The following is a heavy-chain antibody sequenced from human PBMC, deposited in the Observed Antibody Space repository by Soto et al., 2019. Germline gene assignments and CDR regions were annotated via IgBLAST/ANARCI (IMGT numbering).Heavy chain of an antibody. V-gene: IGHV4-30-2*01. CDR1: GDSSSSGGHS. J-gene: IGHJ5*02. D-gene: IGHD2-2*01. CDR3: AGIVIPAANGWFDP. Sequence: QLQLQESGSGLVKPSQTLSLTCAVSGDSSSSGGHSWSWIRQPPGKGLEWVGYIYHTGSTYYNPSLKSRVSISVDRSRNQISLKLNSVTAADTAVYYCAGIVIPAANGWFDPWGQGILVTVSS. CDR2: IYHTGST.